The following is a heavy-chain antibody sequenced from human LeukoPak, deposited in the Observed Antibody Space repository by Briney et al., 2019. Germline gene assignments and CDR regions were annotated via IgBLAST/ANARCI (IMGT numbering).Heavy chain of an antibody. Sequence: PGGSLRLSCAASGFTFSSYEMNWVRQAPGKGLEWVSYISSSGSTIYYADSVKGRFTISRDNAKNTLYLQMRSLRAEDTAVYYCARGLSGYSSSLGSWGQGTLVTVSS. V-gene: IGHV3-48*03. D-gene: IGHD6-6*01. J-gene: IGHJ5*02. CDR1: GFTFSSYE. CDR3: ARGLSGYSSSLGS. CDR2: ISSSGSTI.